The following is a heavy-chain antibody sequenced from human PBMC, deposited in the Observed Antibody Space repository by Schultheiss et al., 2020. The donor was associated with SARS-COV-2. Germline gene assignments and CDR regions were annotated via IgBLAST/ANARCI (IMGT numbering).Heavy chain of an antibody. CDR3: ARFVASITMIPLFGMDV. Sequence: GGSLRLSCAASGFTFSSYAMHWVRQAPGKGLEWVAVISYDGSNKYYADSVKGRFTISRDNSKNTLYLQMNSLRAEDTAVYYCARFVASITMIPLFGMDVWGQGTTVTVSS. V-gene: IGHV3-30*04. CDR1: GFTFSSYA. J-gene: IGHJ6*02. CDR2: ISYDGSNK. D-gene: IGHD3-22*01.